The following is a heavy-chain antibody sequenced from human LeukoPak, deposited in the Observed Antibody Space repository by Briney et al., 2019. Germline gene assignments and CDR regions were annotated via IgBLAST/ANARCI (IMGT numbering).Heavy chain of an antibody. CDR2: ISAYNGNT. CDR1: GYTFTSYG. J-gene: IGHJ5*02. V-gene: IGHV1-18*01. Sequence: GASVKVSCKASGYTFTSYGISWVRQAPGQGLEWMGWISAYNGNTNYAQKLQGRVTMTTDTSTSTAYMELRSLRFDDTAVYYCASSDYGDMFDPWGQGTLVTVSS. D-gene: IGHD4-17*01. CDR3: ASSDYGDMFDP.